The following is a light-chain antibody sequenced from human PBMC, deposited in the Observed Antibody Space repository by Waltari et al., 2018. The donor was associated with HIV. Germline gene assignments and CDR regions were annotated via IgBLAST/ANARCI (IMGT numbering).Light chain of an antibody. J-gene: IGLJ3*02. CDR2: RNT. CDR3: AVWDDSLSAQL. V-gene: IGLV1-47*01. Sequence: QSVLTQSPSTSGTPGQRVTISCSGRSSTIARHFVSLFQQVPGTAPKLRIFRNTQRPAGVSDRFSGSVSGTSASLAISGLRSEDEADYYCAVWDDSLSAQLFGGGTKLTVL. CDR1: SSTIARHF.